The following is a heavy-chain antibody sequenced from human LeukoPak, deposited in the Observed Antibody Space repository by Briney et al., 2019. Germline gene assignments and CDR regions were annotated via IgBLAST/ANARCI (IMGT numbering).Heavy chain of an antibody. Sequence: GGSLRLSCAASGFTFSNYWMHWVRQAPGKGLVWVSRINTDGSSTSYVDSVKGRFTISRDNAKNSLYLQMNSLRAEDTAVYYCARVLRYFDWLGLAIDYWGQGTLVTVSS. V-gene: IGHV3-74*01. CDR2: INTDGSST. CDR3: ARVLRYFDWLGLAIDY. CDR1: GFTFSNYW. J-gene: IGHJ4*02. D-gene: IGHD3-9*01.